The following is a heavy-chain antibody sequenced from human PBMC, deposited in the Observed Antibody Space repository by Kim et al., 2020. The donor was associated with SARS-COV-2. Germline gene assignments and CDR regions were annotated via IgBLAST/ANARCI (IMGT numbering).Heavy chain of an antibody. CDR1: GYTFTGYY. CDR2: INPNSGGT. Sequence: ASVKVSCKASGYTFTGYYMHWVLQDPGQGLXWIGSINPNSGGTNYAQKFQGRVTMTRDTSISTAYMELSRLRSDDTAVYYCARPGIAAAGDFDYWGQGTLVTVSS. CDR3: ARPGIAAAGDFDY. D-gene: IGHD6-13*01. V-gene: IGHV1-2*02. J-gene: IGHJ4*02.